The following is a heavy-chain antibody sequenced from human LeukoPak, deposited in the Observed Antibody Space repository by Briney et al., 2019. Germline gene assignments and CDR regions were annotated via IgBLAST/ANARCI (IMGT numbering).Heavy chain of an antibody. CDR1: GFTFGDYA. CDR3: TRAPHPRCSSSGCYLDY. Sequence: GGSLRLSCSTSGFTFGDYAMSWVRRAPGKGLEWVGFIQAKAYGGATKYAASVNGRFSISRDDSQSIANLQMNDLKTEDTAVYYCTRAPHPRCSSSGCYLDYWGQGTLVTVSS. D-gene: IGHD2-2*01. CDR2: IQAKAYGGAT. V-gene: IGHV3-49*04. J-gene: IGHJ4*02.